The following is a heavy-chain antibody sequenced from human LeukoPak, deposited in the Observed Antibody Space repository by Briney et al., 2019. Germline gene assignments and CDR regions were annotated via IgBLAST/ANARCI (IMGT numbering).Heavy chain of an antibody. V-gene: IGHV3-74*01. J-gene: IGHJ4*02. CDR3: TSDALLEYCTGNDCYHSDS. CDR2: LNSDGSAT. D-gene: IGHD2-8*02. Sequence: GGSLRLSCAASGFTFGNYWMHWVRQASGKGLVWVSSLNSDGSATSYADSVKGRFTISRDSAQNTVYLQMDSLRVEDTAVYYCTSDALLEYCTGNDCYHSDSWAQGILVTVSS. CDR1: GFTFGNYW.